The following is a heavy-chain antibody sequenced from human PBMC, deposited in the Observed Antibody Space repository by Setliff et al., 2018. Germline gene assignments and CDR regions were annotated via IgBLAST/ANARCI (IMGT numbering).Heavy chain of an antibody. Sequence: GGSLRLSCAASGFIFSNYAMHWVRQAPGKGLEWVAVTSYDGINKYYADSVKGRFTISRDEAKNSLYLQMNSLRTEDTAVYYCARDDDTTSRYSRFEHWGQGTPVTVSS. J-gene: IGHJ5*02. CDR1: GFIFSNYA. V-gene: IGHV3-30*07. CDR3: ARDDDTTSRYSRFEH. CDR2: TSYDGINK. D-gene: IGHD5-12*01.